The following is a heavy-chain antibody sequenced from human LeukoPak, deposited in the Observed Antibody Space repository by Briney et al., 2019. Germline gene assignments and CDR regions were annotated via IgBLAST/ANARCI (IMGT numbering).Heavy chain of an antibody. CDR1: GGSINTYY. D-gene: IGHD6-19*01. V-gene: IGHV4-59*12. CDR2: SGST. Sequence: SETLSLTCTVSGGSINTYYWSWIRQSPGKGLEFIGHSGSTNYSPSLKSRVTISVDTSKNQFSLKLTSVTAAGTAVYYCARVPGSGWFPFDYWGQGTLVTVSS. CDR3: ARVPGSGWFPFDY. J-gene: IGHJ4*02.